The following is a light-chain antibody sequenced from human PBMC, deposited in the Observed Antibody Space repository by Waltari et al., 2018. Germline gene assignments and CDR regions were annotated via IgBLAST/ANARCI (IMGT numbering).Light chain of an antibody. V-gene: IGKV1-39*01. CDR2: AAS. J-gene: IGKJ2*01. CDR3: QQSYSTPPIT. CDR1: QNINKY. Sequence: DIQMTQSPSPLSASVGDRVTIPCRASQNINKYLNWYQQKPGKAPKLLIYAASSLQSGVPSRFSGSGSGTDYTLTISSLQPEDSATYYCQQSYSTPPITFGQGTKLEIK.